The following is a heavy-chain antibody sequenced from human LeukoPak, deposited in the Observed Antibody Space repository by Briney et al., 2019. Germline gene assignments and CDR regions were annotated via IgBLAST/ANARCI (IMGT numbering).Heavy chain of an antibody. CDR1: GGSFSGYY. J-gene: IGHJ4*02. CDR3: ARRITGYSSSWPYFDY. CDR2: INHSGST. V-gene: IGHV4-34*01. D-gene: IGHD6-13*01. Sequence: SETLSLTCAVYGGSFSGYYWSWIRQPPGQGLEWIGEINHSGSTNYNPSLKSRVTISVDTSKNQFSLKLSSVTAADTAVYYCARRITGYSSSWPYFDYWGQGTLVTVSS.